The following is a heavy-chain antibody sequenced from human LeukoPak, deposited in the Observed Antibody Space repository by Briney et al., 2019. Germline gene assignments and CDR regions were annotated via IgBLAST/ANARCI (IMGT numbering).Heavy chain of an antibody. CDR1: GYTFTSYG. CDR2: ISAYNGNT. D-gene: IGHD3-3*01. J-gene: IGHJ6*03. Sequence: GASVKVSCKASGYTFTSYGISWVRQAPGQGLEWMGWISAYNGNTNYAQKLQGRVTMTTDTSTSTAYMELRSLRSDDTAAYYCARSSTAAQTTTYYDFWSAESPYMDVWGKGTTVTVSS. V-gene: IGHV1-18*01. CDR3: ARSSTAAQTTTYYDFWSAESPYMDV.